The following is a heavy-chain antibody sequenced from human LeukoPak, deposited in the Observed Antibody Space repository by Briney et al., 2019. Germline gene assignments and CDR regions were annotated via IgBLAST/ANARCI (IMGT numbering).Heavy chain of an antibody. CDR2: INHSGST. V-gene: IGHV4-34*01. J-gene: IGHJ4*02. Sequence: SETLSLTCAVYGGSFSGYYWSWIRQPPGKGLEWIGEINHSGSTNYNPSLKSRVTISVDTSKNQFSLKLSSVTAADTAVYYCARAGTDVVDYWGQGTLVTVSS. CDR3: ARAGTDVVDY. D-gene: IGHD6-19*01. CDR1: GGSFSGYY.